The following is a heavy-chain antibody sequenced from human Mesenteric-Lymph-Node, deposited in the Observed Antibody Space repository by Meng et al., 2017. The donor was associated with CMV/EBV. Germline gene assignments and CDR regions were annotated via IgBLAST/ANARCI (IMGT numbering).Heavy chain of an antibody. V-gene: IGHV3-7*03. Sequence: GGSLRLSCAASGFTFSSYVMHWVRQAPGKGLEWVASIKDDGSEKYYVDSVKGRFSISRDSSRNTLYLQMNSLRAEDTGVYYCARDLVVSAGIGTNYYGIDVWGQGTTVTVSS. CDR2: IKDDGSEK. D-gene: IGHD6-13*01. J-gene: IGHJ6*02. CDR3: ARDLVVSAGIGTNYYGIDV. CDR1: GFTFSSYV.